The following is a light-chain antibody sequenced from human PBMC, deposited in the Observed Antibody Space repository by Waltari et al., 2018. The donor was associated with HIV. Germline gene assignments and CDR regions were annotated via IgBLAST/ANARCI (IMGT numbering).Light chain of an antibody. CDR3: VSYTEKDTFLL. Sequence: QSALTQPPSASGSPGQSVAIPCTGYSNDIRTYNFVPRYQLHPGKAPKLLIYAVTRRPPGIPDRFSGTKAGYTASLTVSDLQVEDEADYYCVSYTEKDTFLLFGGGTKLAV. J-gene: IGLJ2*01. CDR1: SNDIRTYNF. CDR2: AVT. V-gene: IGLV2-8*01.